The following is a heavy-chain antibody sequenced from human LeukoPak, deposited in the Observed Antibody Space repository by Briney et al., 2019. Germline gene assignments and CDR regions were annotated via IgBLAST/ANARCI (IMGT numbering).Heavy chain of an antibody. CDR2: IVSKTDGGRT. CDR3: TRDTDY. D-gene: IGHD5-18*01. Sequence: GGSLRLSCTASGFTFSNAWMNWVRQAPGKGLEWVGRIVSKTDGGRTDYAAPVKGRFTISRDDSKNTVYLQMNSLKTDDTAVYYCTRDTDYWGQGTLVTVSS. J-gene: IGHJ4*02. V-gene: IGHV3-15*07. CDR1: GFTFSNAW.